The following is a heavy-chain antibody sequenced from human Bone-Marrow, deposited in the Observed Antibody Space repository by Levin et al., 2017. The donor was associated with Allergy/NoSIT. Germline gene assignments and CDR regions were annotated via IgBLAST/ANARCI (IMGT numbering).Heavy chain of an antibody. D-gene: IGHD6-6*01. CDR3: ARDGRQLATPYYGMDV. V-gene: IGHV3-11*01. Sequence: SCAASGFTVSDYYMSWIRQAPGKGLEWVSLISSTGRIIYYGDSVKGRFTISRDSAENSLHLQMNNLRGEDTAVYYCARDGRQLATPYYGMDVWGRGTTVTVSS. CDR2: ISSTGRII. J-gene: IGHJ6*02. CDR1: GFTVSDYY.